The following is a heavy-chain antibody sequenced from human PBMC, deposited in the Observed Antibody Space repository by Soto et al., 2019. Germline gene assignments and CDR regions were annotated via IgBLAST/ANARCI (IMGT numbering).Heavy chain of an antibody. V-gene: IGHV4-39*01. D-gene: IGHD3-22*01. J-gene: IGHJ4*02. CDR2: TYYNGNA. CDR3: ARHFVAVVIKGWGY. Sequence: QLQLQESGPGLVKPSETLSLTCTVSGGSIDRSNYYWDWIRHPPGKGLEWIGTTYYNGNAYYNPYLKSRVTMSVDTSKKQFSLKLISVTAADTAVYYCARHFVAVVIKGWGYWGQGTLVTVSS. CDR1: GGSIDRSNYY.